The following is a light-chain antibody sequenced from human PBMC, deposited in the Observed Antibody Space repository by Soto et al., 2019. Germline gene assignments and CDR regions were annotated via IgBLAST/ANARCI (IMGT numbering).Light chain of an antibody. V-gene: IGLV2-14*01. CDR2: EVS. J-gene: IGLJ2*01. CDR1: SSDVGSYKF. Sequence: QSALTQPASVSGSPGQSITISCTGTSSDVGSYKFVSWYQQHPGKAPKLIIYEVSNRPSGVSDRFSGSKSGTTASLTISGLQAEDEADYHCSSYTSSTTVIFGGGTQLTVL. CDR3: SSYTSSTTVI.